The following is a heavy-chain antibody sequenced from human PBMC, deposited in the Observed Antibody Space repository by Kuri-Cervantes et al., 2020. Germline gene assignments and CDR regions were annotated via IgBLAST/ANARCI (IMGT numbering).Heavy chain of an antibody. J-gene: IGHJ6*02. CDR1: GYSISSGYY. CDR3: GKLLSYGMDV. CDR2: IYHSGST. Sequence: GSLRLSCAVSGYSISSGYYWGWIRQPPGKGLEWIGSIYHSGSTYYNPSLESRVTIFVDTSTNQVSLKLRSVTAADTAVYYCGKLLSYGMDVWGQGTTVTVSS. V-gene: IGHV4-38-2*01.